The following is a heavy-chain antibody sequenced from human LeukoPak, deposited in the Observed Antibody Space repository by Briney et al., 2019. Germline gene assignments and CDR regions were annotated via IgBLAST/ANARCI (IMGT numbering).Heavy chain of an antibody. Sequence: SSETLSLTCTVSGGSIRSSSYYWGWIRQPPGKGLEWIGCIYYTGSTYYNPSLKSRVTISVDTSKNQFSLKLSSVTAADTAVYYCARGRSSMVRGYYYYYMDVWGKGTTVTISS. CDR1: GGSIRSSSYY. CDR2: IYYTGST. V-gene: IGHV4-39*07. J-gene: IGHJ6*03. D-gene: IGHD3-10*01. CDR3: ARGRSSMVRGYYYYYMDV.